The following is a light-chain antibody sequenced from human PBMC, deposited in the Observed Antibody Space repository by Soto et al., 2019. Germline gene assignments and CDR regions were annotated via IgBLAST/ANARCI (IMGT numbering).Light chain of an antibody. CDR2: RTS. V-gene: IGKV3-20*01. J-gene: IGKJ1*01. CDR3: QQYDSSPRT. Sequence: EILLTQSPGTLSLSPGERATLSCRASQSASSSYLAWYQQKPGQAPRLLIYRTSNRATGIPDRFSGSGSGTDFTLTISSLEPEDFAVYWCQQYDSSPRTFGQGTKVDIK. CDR1: QSASSSY.